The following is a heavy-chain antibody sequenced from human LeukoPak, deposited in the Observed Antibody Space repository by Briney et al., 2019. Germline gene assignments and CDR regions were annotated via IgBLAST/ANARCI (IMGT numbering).Heavy chain of an antibody. CDR1: GGSISSYY. J-gene: IGHJ6*03. CDR2: IYYSGST. Sequence: SETLSLTCTVSGGSISSYYWSWLRQPPGKGLERIGYIYYSGSTNYNPSLKSRVTISVDRSKNQFSLKLSSVTAADTAVYYCARDYDFWSGPNYYYYYMDVWGKGTTVTVSS. V-gene: IGHV4-59*12. CDR3: ARDYDFWSGPNYYYYYMDV. D-gene: IGHD3-3*01.